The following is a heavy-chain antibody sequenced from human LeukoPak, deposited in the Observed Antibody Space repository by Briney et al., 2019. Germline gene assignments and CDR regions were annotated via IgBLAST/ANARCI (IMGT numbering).Heavy chain of an antibody. J-gene: IGHJ4*02. Sequence: GRSLRLSCAGSGFTFGGYGMHWFRQTPGKGLEWVAVISYDGSRAFYADSVKGRFTISRDNSKNTMSVQMDGLRAEDTAVYYCTRYNNDHFDFWGQGTLVTVSS. CDR1: GFTFGGYG. CDR3: TRYNNDHFDF. CDR2: ISYDGSRA. V-gene: IGHV3-33*01. D-gene: IGHD1-14*01.